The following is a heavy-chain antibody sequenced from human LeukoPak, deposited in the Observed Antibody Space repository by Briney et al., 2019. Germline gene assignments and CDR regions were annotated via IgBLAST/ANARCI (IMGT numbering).Heavy chain of an antibody. CDR1: GYSFTSYW. CDR3: ASQPHYDILTGYYSDY. Sequence: NRGESLKISCKGSGYSFTSYWIGRVRQMPGKGLEWMGIIYPGDSDTRYSPSFQGQVTISADKSISTAYLQWSSLKASDTAMYYCASQPHYDILTGYYSDYWGQGTLVTVSS. J-gene: IGHJ4*02. D-gene: IGHD3-9*01. CDR2: IYPGDSDT. V-gene: IGHV5-51*01.